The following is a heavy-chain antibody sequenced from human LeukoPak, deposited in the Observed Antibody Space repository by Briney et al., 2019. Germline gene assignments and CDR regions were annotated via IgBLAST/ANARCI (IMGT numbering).Heavy chain of an antibody. CDR2: IYYSGST. D-gene: IGHD6-19*01. V-gene: IGHV4-59*01. J-gene: IGHJ4*02. CDR3: AREGYSSGWYDY. CDR1: GGSISSYY. Sequence: SETLSLTCTVSGGSISSYYWSWIRQPPGKGLEWIGYIYYSGSTNYNPSLKSRVTISVDTAKNQFSLKLSSVTAADTAVYYCAREGYSSGWYDYWGQGTLVTVSS.